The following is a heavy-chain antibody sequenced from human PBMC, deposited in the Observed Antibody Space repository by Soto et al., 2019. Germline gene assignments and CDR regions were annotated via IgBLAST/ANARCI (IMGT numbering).Heavy chain of an antibody. CDR2: ISAYNGNT. V-gene: IGHV1-18*01. CDR3: ARDYRGYYYGSGSYYEVGLAAFDI. Sequence: ASVKVSCKASGYTFTSYGISWVRQAPGQGLEWMGWISAYNGNTNYAQKLQGRVTLSTDTSTETAYMELRSLKFDDTAVYYCARDYRGYYYGSGSYYEVGLAAFDIWGQGTMVTVSS. D-gene: IGHD3-10*01. J-gene: IGHJ3*02. CDR1: GYTFTSYG.